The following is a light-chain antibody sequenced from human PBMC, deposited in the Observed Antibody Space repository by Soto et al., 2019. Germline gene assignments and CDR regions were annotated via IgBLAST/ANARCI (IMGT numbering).Light chain of an antibody. CDR2: DVS. V-gene: IGLV2-14*01. Sequence: QSAPTQPASVSGSPGQSITISCTGTSSDVGGYNYVSWYQQYPGKAPKIIIYDVSYRPSGVSNRFSASKSGNTASLTISGLQAEDEAVYYCISYTSSSTVVFGGGTQLTV. CDR1: SSDVGGYNY. CDR3: ISYTSSSTVV. J-gene: IGLJ2*01.